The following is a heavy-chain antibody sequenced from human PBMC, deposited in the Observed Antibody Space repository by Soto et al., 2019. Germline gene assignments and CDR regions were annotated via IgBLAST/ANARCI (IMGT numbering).Heavy chain of an antibody. CDR1: GGSFSGYY. D-gene: IGHD3-3*01. CDR3: ARGAHTIFGPNHYFDY. CDR2: INHSGST. J-gene: IGHJ4*02. V-gene: IGHV4-34*01. Sequence: PSETLSLTCAVYGGSFSGYYWSWIRQPPGKGLEWIGEINHSGSTNYNPSLKSRVTISVDTSKNQFSLKLSSVTAADTAVYYCARGAHTIFGPNHYFDYWGQGTLLTDSS.